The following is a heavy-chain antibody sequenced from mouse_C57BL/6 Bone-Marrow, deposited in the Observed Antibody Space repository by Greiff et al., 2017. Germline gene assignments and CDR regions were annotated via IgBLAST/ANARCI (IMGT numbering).Heavy chain of an antibody. CDR1: GYTFTSYW. CDR2: IDPSDSYT. V-gene: IGHV1-69*01. CDR3: ARLLWLRRRGYYAMDY. Sequence: QVQLQQPGAELVMPGASVKLSCKASGYTFTSYWMHWVKQRPGQGLEWIGEIDPSDSYTNYNQKFKGKSTLTVDKSSSTAYLQLSSLTSEDSAVXYCARLLWLRRRGYYAMDYWGQGTSVTVSS. D-gene: IGHD2-2*01. J-gene: IGHJ4*01.